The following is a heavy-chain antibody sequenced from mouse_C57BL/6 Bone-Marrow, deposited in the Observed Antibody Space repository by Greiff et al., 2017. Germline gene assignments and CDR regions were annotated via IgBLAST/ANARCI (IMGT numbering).Heavy chain of an antibody. J-gene: IGHJ2*01. CDR1: GYTFTSYW. CDR3: ARSYGTKPYFDY. D-gene: IGHD1-1*01. Sequence: QVQLQQPGAELVKPGASVKLSYKASGYTFTSYWMQWVKQRPGQGLEWIGEIDASDSYTNYNQKFKGKATLTVDTSSSTAYMQLSSLTSEDSAVYYCARSYGTKPYFDYWGQGTTLTVSS. V-gene: IGHV1-50*01. CDR2: IDASDSYT.